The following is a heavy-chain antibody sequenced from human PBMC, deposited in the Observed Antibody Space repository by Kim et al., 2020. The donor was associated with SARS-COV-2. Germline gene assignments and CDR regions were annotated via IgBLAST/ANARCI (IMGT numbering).Heavy chain of an antibody. V-gene: IGHV3-21*01. Sequence: GGSLRLSCAASGFTFSSYSMNWVRQAPGKGLEWVSSISSSSSYIYYADSVKGRFTISRDNAKNSLYLQMNSLRAEDTAVYYCARMHEGSGLAFDYWGQGTLVTVSS. D-gene: IGHD3-22*01. CDR2: ISSSSSYI. CDR3: ARMHEGSGLAFDY. CDR1: GFTFSSYS. J-gene: IGHJ4*02.